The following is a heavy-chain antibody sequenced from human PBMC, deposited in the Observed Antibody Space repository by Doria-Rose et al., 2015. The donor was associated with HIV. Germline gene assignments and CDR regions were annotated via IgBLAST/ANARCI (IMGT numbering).Heavy chain of an antibody. D-gene: IGHD3-22*01. CDR3: ARKPRFYYDTSAWLEF. CDR2: ITVYNGHT. Sequence: QVQLVQSGAEVKRPGASVRVSCKASGYTFTNYGLAWVRQAPGQGLEWMGWITVYNGHTSYAQKFHDRVTMTTDTSTRTAYLEVRNLGSDDTAVYYCARKPRFYYDTSAWLEFWGQGTLVTVSS. J-gene: IGHJ5*01. V-gene: IGHV1-18*01. CDR1: GYTFTNYG.